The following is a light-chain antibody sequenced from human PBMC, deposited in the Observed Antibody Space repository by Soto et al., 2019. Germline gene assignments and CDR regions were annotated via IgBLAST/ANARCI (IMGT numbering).Light chain of an antibody. CDR2: DVS. CDR1: QRIGGW. V-gene: IGKV1-5*01. Sequence: DSQMTQSPSTVSASLGDRVPVSCRASQRIGGWVAWYQQKPGKAPKLLIYDVSALPRGVPARFSGSGSGTDFTLTITNLQPDDFATYYCQQYDSYLGTFGQGTKVAIK. CDR3: QQYDSYLGT. J-gene: IGKJ1*01.